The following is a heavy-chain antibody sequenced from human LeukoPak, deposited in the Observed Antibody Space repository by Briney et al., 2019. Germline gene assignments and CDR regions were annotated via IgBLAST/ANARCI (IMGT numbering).Heavy chain of an antibody. V-gene: IGHV1-69*05. CDR3: ARADSRDY. Sequence: ASVKVSCKASGGTFISYAISWVRQAPGQGLEWMGGIIPIFGTANYAQKFQGRVTMTRDTSISTAYMELSSLISDDSALYYCARADSRDYWGQGTLVTVSS. CDR2: IIPIFGTA. J-gene: IGHJ4*02. CDR1: GGTFISYA.